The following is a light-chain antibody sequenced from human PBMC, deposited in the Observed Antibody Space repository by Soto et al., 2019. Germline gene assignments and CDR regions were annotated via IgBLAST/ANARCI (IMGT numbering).Light chain of an antibody. Sequence: EIVLTQSPGTLSLSPGERATLSCRASQSVSSSYLAWYQQKPGQAPRLLIYGASSRATGIPDRFSGSGSGTDFTLTISRLEPEDFAGYYCQQYGSSPVVTFGPGTKVDIK. J-gene: IGKJ3*01. CDR2: GAS. V-gene: IGKV3-20*01. CDR1: QSVSSSY. CDR3: QQYGSSPVVT.